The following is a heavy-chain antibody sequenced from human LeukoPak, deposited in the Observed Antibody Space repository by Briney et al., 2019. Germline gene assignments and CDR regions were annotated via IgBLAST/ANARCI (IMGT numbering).Heavy chain of an antibody. Sequence: GGSLRLSCAASGSTFSNAWMNWVRQVPGRGREWVGRIKSNADGGTTDYAAPVKGRFTISRDDSKNTLYLQMNSLKTEDTAVYYCARWAYCGGDCYRVGHYYYYMDVWGKGTTVTISS. D-gene: IGHD2-21*02. CDR3: ARWAYCGGDCYRVGHYYYYMDV. CDR1: GSTFSNAW. V-gene: IGHV3-15*01. J-gene: IGHJ6*03. CDR2: IKSNADGGTT.